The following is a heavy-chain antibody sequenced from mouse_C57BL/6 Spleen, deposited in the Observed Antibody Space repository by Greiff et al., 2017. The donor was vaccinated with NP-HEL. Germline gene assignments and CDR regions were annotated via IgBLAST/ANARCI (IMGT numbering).Heavy chain of an antibody. V-gene: IGHV1-76*01. D-gene: IGHD2-4*01. J-gene: IGHJ3*01. CDR3: ARSHYYDYDDGAWFAY. Sequence: QVQLKESGAELVRPGASVKLSCKASGYTFTDYYINWVKQRPGQGLEWIARIYPGSGNTYYNEKFKGKATLTAEKSSSTAYMQLSSLTSEDSAVYFCARSHYYDYDDGAWFAYWGQGTLVTVSA. CDR2: IYPGSGNT. CDR1: GYTFTDYY.